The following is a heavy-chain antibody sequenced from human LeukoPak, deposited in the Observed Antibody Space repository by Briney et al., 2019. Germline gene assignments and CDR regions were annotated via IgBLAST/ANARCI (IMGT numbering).Heavy chain of an antibody. CDR1: GYTFTGYY. V-gene: IGHV1-2*02. CDR3: ARENRYCSGGSFYAVASDDAFDI. J-gene: IGHJ3*02. CDR2: INPNSGGT. D-gene: IGHD2-15*01. Sequence: ASVKVSCKASGYTFTGYYMHWVRQAPGQGLEWMGWINPNSGGTNYAQKFQGRVTMTTDTSTNTVYMELRSLRSDDTAVYYCARENRYCSGGSFYAVASDDAFDIWGQGTMVTVSS.